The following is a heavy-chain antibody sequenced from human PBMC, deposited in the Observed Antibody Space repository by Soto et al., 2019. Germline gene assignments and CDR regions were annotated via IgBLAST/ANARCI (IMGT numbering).Heavy chain of an antibody. V-gene: IGHV1-8*01. CDR3: VRQAGGASTPGDDY. J-gene: IGHJ4*02. CDR2: MNPYTGET. Sequence: QVQLVQSGAEVRKPGASVRVSCKASGYTFDAFDIHWVRQATGQGLELMGWMNPYTGETAYTQTFRGRVSMTRDNSVSTAYMELTSLTSEDSAIYLCVRQAGGASTPGDDYWGQGTRVTVSS. D-gene: IGHD2-15*01. CDR1: GYTFDAFD.